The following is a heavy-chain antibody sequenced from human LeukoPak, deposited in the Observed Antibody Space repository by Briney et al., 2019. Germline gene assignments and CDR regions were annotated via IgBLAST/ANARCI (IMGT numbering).Heavy chain of an antibody. V-gene: IGHV3-48*01. CDR2: ISSSSSTI. CDR1: GFTFSSYS. D-gene: IGHD1-14*01. J-gene: IGHJ6*03. Sequence: GGSLRLSCAASGFTFSSYSMNWVRQAPGKGLEWVSYISSSSSTIYYADSVKGRFTISRDNSKNTLYLQMNSLIAEDTAVYYCAKTGFQWGYYFYYMDVWGKGTTVTVSS. CDR3: AKTGFQWGYYFYYMDV.